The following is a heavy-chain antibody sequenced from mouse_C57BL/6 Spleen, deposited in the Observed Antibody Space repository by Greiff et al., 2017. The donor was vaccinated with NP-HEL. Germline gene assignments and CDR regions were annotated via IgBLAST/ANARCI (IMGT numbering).Heavy chain of an antibody. Sequence: VKLMESGPGLVAPSQSLSITCTVSGFSLTSYAISWVRQPPGKGLEWLGVIWTGGGTNSNSALKSRLSISKDNSKSQVFLKMNSLQTDDTARYYCASYAGGAMDYGGQGTSVTVSS. V-gene: IGHV2-9-1*01. CDR3: ASYAGGAMDY. CDR1: GFSLTSYA. D-gene: IGHD6-5*01. CDR2: IWTGGGT. J-gene: IGHJ4*01.